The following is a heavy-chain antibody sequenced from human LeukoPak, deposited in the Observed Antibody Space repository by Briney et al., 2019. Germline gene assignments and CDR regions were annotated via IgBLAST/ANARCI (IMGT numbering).Heavy chain of an antibody. CDR3: ARLSGGSP. V-gene: IGHV5-51*01. D-gene: IGHD2-15*01. CDR2: IFPADSDT. J-gene: IGHJ5*02. CDR1: GYSFTSSW. Sequence: GESLKISCQASGYSFTSSWIGWVRQMPGKGLEWMGTIFPADSDTRYSPSFQGQVTISVDKSNNTAYLQWSSLKASETAIYYCARLSGGSPWGQGTLVTVSS.